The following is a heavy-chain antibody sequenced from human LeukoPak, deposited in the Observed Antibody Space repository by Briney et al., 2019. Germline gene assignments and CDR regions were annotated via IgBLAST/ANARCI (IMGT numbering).Heavy chain of an antibody. D-gene: IGHD1-26*01. J-gene: IGHJ4*02. CDR2: IIPIFGTA. CDR1: GGTFCSYA. Sequence: GASVKVSCKASGGTFCSYAISWVRQAPGQGLEWMGGIIPIFGTANYAQKFQGRVTITADESTSTAYMELSSLRSEDTAVYYCASRIVGATTFDYWGQGTLVTVSS. CDR3: ASRIVGATTFDY. V-gene: IGHV1-69*13.